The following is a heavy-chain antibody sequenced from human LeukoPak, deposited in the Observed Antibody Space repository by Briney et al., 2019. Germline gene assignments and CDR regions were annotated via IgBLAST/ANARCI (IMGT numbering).Heavy chain of an antibody. Sequence: GGSLRLSCTVSGFTFSNLWMTWVRQAPGKGLEWVANIRQDGSDIYYMDSVKGRFTISRDNAKNSLCLQMNSLRAEDTAMYYCVGGSGWLGDSWGRGTLVTVSS. CDR2: IRQDGSDI. V-gene: IGHV3-7*03. CDR1: GFTFSNLW. D-gene: IGHD6-19*01. CDR3: VGGSGWLGDS. J-gene: IGHJ4*02.